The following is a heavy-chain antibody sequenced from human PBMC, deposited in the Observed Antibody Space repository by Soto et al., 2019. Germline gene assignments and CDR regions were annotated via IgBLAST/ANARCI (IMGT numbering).Heavy chain of an antibody. CDR2: ISADNGIT. J-gene: IGHJ4*02. D-gene: IGHD3-10*01. Sequence: QVQLVQSGAEVKKPGASVKVSCKASGYTFTNYGITWVRQAPGQGLEWMGWISADNGITSYTQKLQGRVTMTTDTSTNTAYMELRSLTSDDTAVYYCVRRGVLPDYWGQGTLVTVSS. CDR3: VRRGVLPDY. V-gene: IGHV1-18*01. CDR1: GYTFTNYG.